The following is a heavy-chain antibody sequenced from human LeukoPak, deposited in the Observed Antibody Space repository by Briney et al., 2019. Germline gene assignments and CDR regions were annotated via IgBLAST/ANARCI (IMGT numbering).Heavy chain of an antibody. CDR3: ARDKRGPVAHNWFDP. Sequence: SETLSLTCTVSGYSISSGYYWGWIRQPPGKGLEWIGSIYYSGTTYYNPSLKSRVTISVDTSKNQFSLKLSSVTAADTAVYYCARDKRGPVAHNWFDPWGQGTLVTVSS. V-gene: IGHV4-38-2*02. D-gene: IGHD6-19*01. J-gene: IGHJ5*02. CDR1: GYSISSGYY. CDR2: IYYSGTT.